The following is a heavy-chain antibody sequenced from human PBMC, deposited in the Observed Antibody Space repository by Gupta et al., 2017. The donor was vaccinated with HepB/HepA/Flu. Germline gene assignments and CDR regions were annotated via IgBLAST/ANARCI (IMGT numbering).Heavy chain of an antibody. CDR1: GFIFSSYA. CDR2: ISYDGSNK. CDR3: ARDPLYYDILTGYSIQYYFDY. J-gene: IGHJ4*02. Sequence: QVQLVESGGGVVQPGRSLRLSCAASGFIFSSYAMHWVRQAPGKGLEWVAVISYDGSNKYYADSVKGRFTISRDNSKNTLYLQMNSLRAEDTAVYYCARDPLYYDILTGYSIQYYFDYWGQGTLVTVSS. V-gene: IGHV3-30-3*01. D-gene: IGHD3-9*01.